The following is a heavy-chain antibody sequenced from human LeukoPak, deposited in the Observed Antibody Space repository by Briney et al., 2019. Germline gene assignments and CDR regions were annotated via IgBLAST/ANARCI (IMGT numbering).Heavy chain of an antibody. CDR2: ISSSGSTI. CDR3: ARDPMVRGARVNWFDP. J-gene: IGHJ5*02. CDR1: GFTFSDYY. V-gene: IGHV3-11*04. D-gene: IGHD3-10*01. Sequence: GGSLRLSCAASGFTFSDYYMSWIRQAPGKGLEWVSYISSSGSTIYYADSVKGRFTISRDNAKNSLYLQMNSLRAEDTAVYYCARDPMVRGARVNWFDPWGQGTLVTVSS.